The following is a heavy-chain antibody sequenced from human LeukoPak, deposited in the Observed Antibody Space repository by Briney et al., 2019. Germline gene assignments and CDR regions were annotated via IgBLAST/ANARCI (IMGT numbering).Heavy chain of an antibody. V-gene: IGHV4-59*12. Sequence: SETLSLTCTVSGGSISSYYWSWIRQPPGKGLEWIGYIYYSGSTNYNPSLKSRVTISVDTSKNQFSLKLSSVTAADTAVYFCAGYHYGSGSYHNHPNFDYWGQGNLVTVSS. CDR3: AGYHYGSGSYHNHPNFDY. CDR2: IYYSGST. CDR1: GGSISSYY. D-gene: IGHD3-10*01. J-gene: IGHJ4*02.